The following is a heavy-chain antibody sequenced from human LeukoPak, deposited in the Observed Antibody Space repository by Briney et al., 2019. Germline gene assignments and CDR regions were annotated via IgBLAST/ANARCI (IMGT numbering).Heavy chain of an antibody. CDR1: GFTFSSYA. Sequence: GRSLRLSCAASGFTFSSYAMHWVREAPGKGLEWVAVISYDGSNKYYADSVKGRFTISRDNSKNTLYLQMNSMRAEDTAVYYCAHFAAAGPPYFDYWGQGTLVTVSS. CDR2: ISYDGSNK. D-gene: IGHD6-13*01. V-gene: IGHV3-30*04. J-gene: IGHJ4*02. CDR3: AHFAAAGPPYFDY.